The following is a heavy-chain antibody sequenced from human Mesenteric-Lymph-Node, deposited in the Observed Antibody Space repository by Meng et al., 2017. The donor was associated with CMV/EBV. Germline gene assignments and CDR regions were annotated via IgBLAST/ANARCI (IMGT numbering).Heavy chain of an antibody. D-gene: IGHD4-11*01. CDR2: ISAYNGNT. Sequence: SCKASGYTFTSYGISWVRQAPGQGLEWMGWISAYNGNTNYAQKLQGRVTMTTDTSTSTAYMELRSLRSDDTAVYYCARDHPLTTVPYYWGQGTLVTVSS. V-gene: IGHV1-18*01. CDR3: ARDHPLTTVPYY. CDR1: GYTFTSYG. J-gene: IGHJ4*02.